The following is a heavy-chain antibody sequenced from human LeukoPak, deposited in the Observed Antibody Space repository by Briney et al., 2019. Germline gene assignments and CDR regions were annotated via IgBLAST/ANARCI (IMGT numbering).Heavy chain of an antibody. CDR3: ARAPFTYDSSGDSFDI. CDR1: GLTVNSNY. V-gene: IGHV3-66*01. CDR2: IYSGGST. Sequence: GGSLRLSCAASGLTVNSNYMSWVRQAPGKGLEWVSVIYSGGSTYYADSVKGRFTVSRDNSKNTLYLQMNSLRAEDTAVYYCARAPFTYDSSGDSFDIWGQGTMVTVSS. J-gene: IGHJ3*02. D-gene: IGHD3-22*01.